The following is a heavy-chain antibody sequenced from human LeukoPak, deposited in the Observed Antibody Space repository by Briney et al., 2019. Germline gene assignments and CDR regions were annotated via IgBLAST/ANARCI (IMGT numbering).Heavy chain of an antibody. CDR2: MNPNSGNT. D-gene: IGHD5-12*01. CDR1: GYTLTDYY. J-gene: IGHJ6*02. V-gene: IGHV1-8*02. CDR3: AILRGYSGYDYYYYYGMDV. Sequence: ASVKVSCKASGYTLTDYYMHWVRQATGQGLEWMGWMNPNSGNTGYAQKFQGRVTMTRNTSISTAYMELSSLRSEDTAVYYCAILRGYSGYDYYYYYGMDVWGQGTTVTVSS.